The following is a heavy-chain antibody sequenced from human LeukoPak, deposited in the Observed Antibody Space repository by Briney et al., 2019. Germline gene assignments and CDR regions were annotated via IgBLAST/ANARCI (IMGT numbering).Heavy chain of an antibody. CDR2: ISYDGSNK. CDR3: ARDTRGDYGGPGAFDI. J-gene: IGHJ3*02. Sequence: GGSLRLSCAASGFTFSSYAMHWVRQAPGKGLEWVAVISYDGSNKYYADSVKGRFAISRDNSKNTLYLQMNSLRAEDTAVYYCARDTRGDYGGPGAFDIWGQGTMVTVSS. V-gene: IGHV3-30*09. CDR1: GFTFSSYA. D-gene: IGHD4-23*01.